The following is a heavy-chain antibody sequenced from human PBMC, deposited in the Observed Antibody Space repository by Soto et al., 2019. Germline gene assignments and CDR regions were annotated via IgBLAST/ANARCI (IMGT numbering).Heavy chain of an antibody. CDR3: ARAGISEEYCSSTSCYLFYGMDV. V-gene: IGHV1-58*02. CDR2: IVVGSGET. J-gene: IGHJ6*02. Sequence: GASVKVSCKASGLSFGYSAIQWVRQTRGQRLEWIGWIVVGSGETNYAQKFQGRVTITADESTSTAYMELSSLRSEDTAVYYCARAGISEEYCSSTSCYLFYGMDVWGQGTTVTVSS. CDR1: GLSFGYSA. D-gene: IGHD2-2*01.